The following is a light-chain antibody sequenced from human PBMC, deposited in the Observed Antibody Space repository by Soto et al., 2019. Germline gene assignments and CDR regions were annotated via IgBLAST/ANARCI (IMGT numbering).Light chain of an antibody. CDR2: GAS. CDR1: QSVSSN. Sequence: EIVMTQSPATLSVSPGERATLSCRASQSVSSNLAWYQQKPGQAPRLLIYGASTRATGIPARFSGSGSGTEFTLTISSLQAEDFAVYYCQQYNNWPPYTVGQGNKLEI. CDR3: QQYNNWPPYT. V-gene: IGKV3-15*01. J-gene: IGKJ2*01.